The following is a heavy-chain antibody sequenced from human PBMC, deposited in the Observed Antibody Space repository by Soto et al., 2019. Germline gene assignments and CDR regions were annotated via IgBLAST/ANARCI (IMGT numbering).Heavy chain of an antibody. V-gene: IGHV1-69*02. CDR3: ASSYSTGYRALDY. CDR1: GDTFNFYS. CDR2: VNPIVSMS. D-gene: IGHD1-26*01. Sequence: QVQLVQSGAEVKRPGSSVKVSCKASGDTFNFYSINWVRHAPGLWLEWMGRVNPIVSMSNYAQKFQCRVTMTADKATSKADMELRSLRSEDTVINYWASSYSTGYRALDYWGQGALVTVSS. J-gene: IGHJ4*02.